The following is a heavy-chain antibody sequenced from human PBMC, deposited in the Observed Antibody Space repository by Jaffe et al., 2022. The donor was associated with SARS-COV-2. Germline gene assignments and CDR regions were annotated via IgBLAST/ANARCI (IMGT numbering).Heavy chain of an antibody. V-gene: IGHV1-3*01. D-gene: IGHD3-10*01. CDR1: GYTFTSYA. CDR3: ARGGILWFGEFTNFDY. J-gene: IGHJ4*02. Sequence: QVQLVQSGAEVKKPGASVKVSCKASGYTFTSYAMHWVRQAPGQRLEWMGWINAGNGNTKYSQKFQGRVTITRDTSASTAYMELSSLRSEDTAVYYCARGGILWFGEFTNFDYWGQGTLVTVSS. CDR2: INAGNGNT.